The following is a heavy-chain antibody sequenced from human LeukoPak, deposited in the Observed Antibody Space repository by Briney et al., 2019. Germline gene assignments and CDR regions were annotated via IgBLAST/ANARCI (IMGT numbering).Heavy chain of an antibody. CDR1: GGTFSSYA. Sequence: GASVKVSCKASGGTFSSYAISWVRQAPGQGLEWMGRIIPILGIANYAQKFQGRVTITADKSTSTAYMELSSLRSEDTAVYYCARDVTDCSSTSCLYYFDYWGQGTLVTVSS. D-gene: IGHD2-2*01. CDR2: IIPILGIA. CDR3: ARDVTDCSSTSCLYYFDY. J-gene: IGHJ4*02. V-gene: IGHV1-69*04.